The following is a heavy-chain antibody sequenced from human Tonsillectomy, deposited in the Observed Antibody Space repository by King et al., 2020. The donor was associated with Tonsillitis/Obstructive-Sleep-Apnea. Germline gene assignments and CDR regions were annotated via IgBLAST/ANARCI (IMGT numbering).Heavy chain of an antibody. Sequence: QLVQSGSELKKPGASVKVSCKASGYTFTSYAMKWVRQAPGQGLEWMGWINTNTGNPTYAQGFTGRFVFSLDTSVSTAYLQISSLKAEDTAVYYCAREGQDRPFYCSSTSCFRNWFDPWGQGTLVTVSS. CDR2: INTNTGNP. D-gene: IGHD2-2*01. V-gene: IGHV7-4-1*02. CDR1: GYTFTSYA. J-gene: IGHJ5*02. CDR3: AREGQDRPFYCSSTSCFRNWFDP.